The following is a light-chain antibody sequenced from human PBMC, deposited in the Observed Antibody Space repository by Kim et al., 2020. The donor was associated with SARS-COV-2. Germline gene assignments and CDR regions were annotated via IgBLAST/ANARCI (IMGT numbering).Light chain of an antibody. Sequence: SYELTLPPSVSVSPGQTASITCSGDKLGDKYACWYQQKPGQSPVLVIYQDTKRPSGIPERFSGSNSGNTATLTISGTQAMDEADYYCQAWDSSTKVFGTG. V-gene: IGLV3-1*01. CDR2: QDT. J-gene: IGLJ1*01. CDR3: QAWDSSTKV. CDR1: KLGDKY.